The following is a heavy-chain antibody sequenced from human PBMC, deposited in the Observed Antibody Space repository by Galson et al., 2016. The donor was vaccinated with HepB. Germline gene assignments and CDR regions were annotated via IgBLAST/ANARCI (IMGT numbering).Heavy chain of an antibody. CDR3: ARSLGTAIFDY. D-gene: IGHD1-7*01. CDR2: IYWDDDK. J-gene: IGHJ4*02. CDR1: GFSLTNGGVG. V-gene: IGHV2-5*02. Sequence: PALVKPTQTLTLTCTFSGFSLTNGGVGVGWIRQPPGKALEWLALIYWDDDKRYSPSLKNRLTITKDTSKNQVVLVMAKMDPVDTGTYYCARSLGTAIFDYWGQGSLVLISS.